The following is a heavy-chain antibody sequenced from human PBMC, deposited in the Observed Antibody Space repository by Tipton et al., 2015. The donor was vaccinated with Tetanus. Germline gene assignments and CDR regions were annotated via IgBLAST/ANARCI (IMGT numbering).Heavy chain of an antibody. J-gene: IGHJ5*02. V-gene: IGHV4-4*07. CDR2: IYTSRIT. CDR1: GGSTRDFY. D-gene: IGHD6-13*01. Sequence: TLSLTCTVSGGSTRDFYWTWIRQAAGKRLEWIGRIYTSRITIYNPSLKSRVSMSMDTSRNQFSLKLSSVTAADTAVYYCACNPNIAAAGTGEDSGWFDPWGQGTLVTVSS. CDR3: ACNPNIAAAGTGEDSGWFDP.